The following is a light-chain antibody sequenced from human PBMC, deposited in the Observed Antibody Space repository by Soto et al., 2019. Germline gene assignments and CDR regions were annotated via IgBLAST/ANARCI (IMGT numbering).Light chain of an antibody. V-gene: IGLV1-40*01. CDR1: SSNIGAGYD. Sequence: QSVLTQPPSVSGAPRQRVTISCTGSSSNIGAGYDVNWYQQLPGTAPKLLIFGDSNRPSGVPDRFSGSKSGTSASLAITGLQAADEADYYCQSSDSRLSGSDVFGTGTKLTVL. CDR2: GDS. J-gene: IGLJ1*01. CDR3: QSSDSRLSGSDV.